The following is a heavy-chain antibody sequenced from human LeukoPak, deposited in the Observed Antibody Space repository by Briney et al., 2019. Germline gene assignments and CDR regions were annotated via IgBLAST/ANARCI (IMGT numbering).Heavy chain of an antibody. D-gene: IGHD4-17*01. Sequence: GESLKISCKTSGYSFSDYWIGWVRQMPGRGLECMGIVFPGDSDTRYSPSFEGRVTISVDESISTAYLQWSSLKASDTAVYYCAGLYGDYAYVQSWGQGTLVTVSS. V-gene: IGHV5-51*01. CDR2: VFPGDSDT. J-gene: IGHJ1*01. CDR3: AGLYGDYAYVQS. CDR1: GYSFSDYW.